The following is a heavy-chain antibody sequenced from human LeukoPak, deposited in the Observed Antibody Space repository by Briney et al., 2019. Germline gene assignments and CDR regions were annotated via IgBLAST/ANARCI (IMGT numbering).Heavy chain of an antibody. J-gene: IGHJ4*02. CDR2: INHSGGT. CDR1: GGSFSGYC. CDR3: ARGRTRGFDY. V-gene: IGHV4-34*01. Sequence: SETLSLTCAVYGGSFSGYCCNWSRQPPGKGLEWIGEINHSGGTNYSPSLKSRVTISVDTSKNQFSLKLSSVTAADTAVYYCARGRTRGFDYWGQGTLFTVSS.